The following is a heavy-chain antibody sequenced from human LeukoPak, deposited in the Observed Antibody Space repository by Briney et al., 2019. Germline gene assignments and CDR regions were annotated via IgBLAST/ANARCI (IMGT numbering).Heavy chain of an antibody. CDR1: GYTFTSYA. J-gene: IGHJ6*02. CDR2: INAGNGNT. Sequence: ASVKVSCKASGYTFTSYAMHWVRQAPGQRLEWMGWINAGNGNTKYSQKFQGRVTITRDTSTSTAYMELSSLRSEDTAVYYCARKGYSYGFAPWVEREYYYGMDVWGQGTTVTVSS. D-gene: IGHD5-18*01. CDR3: ARKGYSYGFAPWVEREYYYGMDV. V-gene: IGHV1-3*01.